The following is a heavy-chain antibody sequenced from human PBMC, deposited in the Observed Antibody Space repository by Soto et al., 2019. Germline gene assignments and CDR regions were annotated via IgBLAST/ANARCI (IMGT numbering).Heavy chain of an antibody. CDR1: GGSFSGYY. Sequence: SETLSLTCAVYGGSFSGYYWSWIRQPPGKGLEWIGEINHSGSTNYNPSLKSRVTISVDTSKNQFSLRLSSVTAADTAVYYCARGPLPAWFDPWGQGTLVTVSS. CDR2: INHSGST. V-gene: IGHV4-34*01. J-gene: IGHJ5*02. CDR3: ARGPLPAWFDP.